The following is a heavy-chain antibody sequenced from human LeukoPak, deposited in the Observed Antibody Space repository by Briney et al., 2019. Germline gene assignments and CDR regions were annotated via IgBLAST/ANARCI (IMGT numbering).Heavy chain of an antibody. D-gene: IGHD3-3*01. CDR2: IYYNGST. CDR1: GGSITNNY. V-gene: IGHV4-59*01. J-gene: IGHJ6*03. Sequence: PSETLSLTCSVSGGSITNNYWSWIRQPPGKGLEWIGYIYYNGSTNYNPSLKSRVTISVDTSKNQFSLKLSSVTAADTAVYYCARGSYHYDFFSRTPNYYYMDVWGKGTTVTVSS. CDR3: ARGSYHYDFFSRTPNYYYMDV.